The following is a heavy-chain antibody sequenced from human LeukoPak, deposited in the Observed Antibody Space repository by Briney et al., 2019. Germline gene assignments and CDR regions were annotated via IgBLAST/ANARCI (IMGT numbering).Heavy chain of an antibody. CDR3: ARVMITFGGVIVDY. J-gene: IGHJ4*02. CDR2: IYYSGST. V-gene: IGHV4-39*01. D-gene: IGHD3-16*02. CDR1: GASISSISYY. Sequence: SETLSLTCTVSGASISSISYYWGWIRQPPGKGLEWIGTIYYSGSTYYNPSLKSRVTISVDMSKNQFSLRLSAVIAADTAVYYCARVMITFGGVIVDYWGQGTLVTVSS.